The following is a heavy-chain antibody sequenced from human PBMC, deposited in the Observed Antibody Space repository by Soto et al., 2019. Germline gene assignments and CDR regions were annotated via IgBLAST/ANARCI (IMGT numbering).Heavy chain of an antibody. CDR1: GLTFSSYA. CDR2: ISYDGSNK. D-gene: IGHD2-21*02. CDR3: ASLVTAIRSFGVDV. Sequence: QVQLVESGGGVVQPGRSLRLSCAASGLTFSSYAMHWVRQAPGKGLEWVSIISYDGSNKYYADSVEGRFTISRDNSKNTLYLQMNSLRAEDTAVYYCASLVTAIRSFGVDVWGQGTTVTVSS. V-gene: IGHV3-30-3*01. J-gene: IGHJ6*02.